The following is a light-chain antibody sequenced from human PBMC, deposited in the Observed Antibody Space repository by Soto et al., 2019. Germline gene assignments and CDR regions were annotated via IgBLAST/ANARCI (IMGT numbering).Light chain of an antibody. V-gene: IGLV2-14*03. Sequence: QSVLTQPASVSGSPGQSITISCTGTSSDIGAYNFVSWYQQHPGKAPKLMLYDVNIRPSGVSNRFSGSKSGNTASLTISGFQAEDGADYYCTSWTTSTIMIFGGGT. J-gene: IGLJ2*01. CDR2: DVN. CDR3: TSWTTSTIMI. CDR1: SSDIGAYNF.